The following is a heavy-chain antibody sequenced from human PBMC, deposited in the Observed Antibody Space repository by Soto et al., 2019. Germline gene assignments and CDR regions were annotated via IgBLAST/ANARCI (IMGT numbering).Heavy chain of an antibody. CDR1: GGSISSGGYY. Sequence: TLSLTCTVSGGSISSGGYYWSWIRQHPGKGLEWIGYIYYSGSTYYNPSLKSRVTISVDTSKNQFSLKLSSVTAADTAVYYCAREGAVDYYGSGSSQSYYYYGMDVWGQGTTVTVSS. CDR2: IYYSGST. V-gene: IGHV4-31*03. D-gene: IGHD3-10*01. CDR3: AREGAVDYYGSGSSQSYYYYGMDV. J-gene: IGHJ6*02.